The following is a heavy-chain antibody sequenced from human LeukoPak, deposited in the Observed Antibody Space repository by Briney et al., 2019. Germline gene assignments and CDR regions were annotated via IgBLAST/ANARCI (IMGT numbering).Heavy chain of an antibody. CDR2: IKQDGSEK. D-gene: IGHD3-10*01. Sequence: GGSLRLSCAASGFSFSTSYMNWVRQAPGKGLEWVANIKQDGSEKYYVDSVKGRFTISRDNAKNSLYLQMNSLRAEDTAVYYCARARGLDYWGQGTLVTVSS. J-gene: IGHJ4*02. CDR3: ARARGLDY. CDR1: GFSFSTSY. V-gene: IGHV3-7*03.